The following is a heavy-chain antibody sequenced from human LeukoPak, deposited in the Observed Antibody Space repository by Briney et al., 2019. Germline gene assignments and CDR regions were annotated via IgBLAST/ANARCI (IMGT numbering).Heavy chain of an antibody. V-gene: IGHV3-23*01. CDR3: ARSSYFDY. CDR2: VGDGGRDT. J-gene: IGHJ4*02. CDR1: GFTFSTYA. Sequence: GGSLRLSCAASGFTFSTYAMSWVRQAPGKGLDRVSTVGDGGRDTHYADSVKGRFTISRDNAKNSLYLQMNSLRAEDTAVYYCARSSYFDYWGQGTLVAVSS. D-gene: IGHD1-26*01.